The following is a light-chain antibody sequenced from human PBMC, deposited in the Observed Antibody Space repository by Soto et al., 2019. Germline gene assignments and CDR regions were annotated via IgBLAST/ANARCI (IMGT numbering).Light chain of an antibody. CDR2: DVS. V-gene: IGLV2-18*02. CDR3: SSYTTSSTYV. CDR1: SSDVGSSNG. J-gene: IGLJ1*01. Sequence: QSVLTQPPSVSGSPGQSVAISCTGTSSDVGSSNGVSWYQQPPDTAPKLMIYDVSNRPSGVPDRFSGSKSGNTASLTISGLQAEDEADYYCSSYTTSSTYVFGTGTKLTVL.